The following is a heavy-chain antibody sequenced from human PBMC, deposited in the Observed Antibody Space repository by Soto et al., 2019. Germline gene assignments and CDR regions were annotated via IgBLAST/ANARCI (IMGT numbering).Heavy chain of an antibody. Sequence: SETLSLTCTVSGGSISSSSYYWGWIRQPPGKGLEWIGSIYYSGSTYYNPSLKSRVTISVDTSKNQFSLKLSSVTAADTAVYYCARHERSDYVNYWGQGTLVTVSS. V-gene: IGHV4-39*01. CDR2: IYYSGST. CDR1: GGSISSSSYY. J-gene: IGHJ4*02. CDR3: ARHERSDYVNY.